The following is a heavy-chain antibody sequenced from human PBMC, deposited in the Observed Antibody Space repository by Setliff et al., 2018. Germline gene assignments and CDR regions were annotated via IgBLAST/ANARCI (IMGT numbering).Heavy chain of an antibody. J-gene: IGHJ4*02. Sequence: GGSLRLSCATSGFSFSNYGMHWVRQAPGKGLEWVSFIRHDGNNKYYKDSVRGRFTISRDNSKNTVYLQMNSLRPEDTAVYFCAKELIEVLMTGLEFWGQGAMVTVSS. CDR2: IRHDGNNK. V-gene: IGHV3-30*02. CDR1: GFSFSNYG. CDR3: AKELIEVLMTGLEF. D-gene: IGHD3-22*01.